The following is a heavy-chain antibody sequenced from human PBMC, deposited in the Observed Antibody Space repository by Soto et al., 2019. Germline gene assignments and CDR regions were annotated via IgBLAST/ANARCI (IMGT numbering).Heavy chain of an antibody. CDR1: GFPFSAYN. Sequence: EVQLVESGGGLVKPGGSLRLSCTGSGFPFSAYNINWVRQAPGKGLEWVSSITVGSSHIYQPNSMKGRFTISRDDAKNSVYLQIDSLRDEDTALYYCSRSPDVGVRGAYWGQGTLVTVSS. CDR2: ITVGSSHI. CDR3: SRSPDVGVRGAY. V-gene: IGHV3-21*01. D-gene: IGHD3-10*02. J-gene: IGHJ4*02.